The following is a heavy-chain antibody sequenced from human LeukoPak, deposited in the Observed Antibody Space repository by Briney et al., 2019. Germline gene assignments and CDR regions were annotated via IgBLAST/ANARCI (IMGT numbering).Heavy chain of an antibody. CDR2: IYYSGFP. Sequence: ASETLSLTCTVSGGSISSSTYYWGWIRQPPGKGLEWIGTIYYSGFPTYNPSLKSRVTISVDASKSQFSLRLSSVTATDTAVYYCASLGYGSGSYSRGANDYWGQGTLVTVSS. V-gene: IGHV4-39*01. CDR1: GGSISSSTYY. J-gene: IGHJ4*02. CDR3: ASLGYGSGSYSRGANDY. D-gene: IGHD3-10*01.